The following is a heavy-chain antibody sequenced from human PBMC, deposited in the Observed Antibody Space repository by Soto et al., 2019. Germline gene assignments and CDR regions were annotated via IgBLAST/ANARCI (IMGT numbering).Heavy chain of an antibody. D-gene: IGHD5-12*01. CDR1: GFTFSSYG. CDR2: ISYDGSNK. CDR3: ARDISGYDSQPYYYYYYGMDV. V-gene: IGHV3-30*03. Sequence: GGSLRLSCAASGFTFSSYGMHWVRQAPGKGLEWVAVISYDGSNKYYADSVKGRFTISRDNSKNTLYLQMNSLRAEDTAVYYCARDISGYDSQPYYYYYYGMDVWGQGTTVTVSS. J-gene: IGHJ6*02.